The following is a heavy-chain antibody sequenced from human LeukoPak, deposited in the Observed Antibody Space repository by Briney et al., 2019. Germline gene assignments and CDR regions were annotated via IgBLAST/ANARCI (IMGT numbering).Heavy chain of an antibody. Sequence: SQTLSLTCTVSGDSISSGDYYWSWIRQPAGKGLEWIGEINHSGSTNYNPSLKSRVTISVDTSRNQFSLKLSSVTAADTAVYYCTPKTYSSSWGASSWFDPWGQGTLVTVSS. CDR3: TPKTYSSSWGASSWFDP. D-gene: IGHD6-13*01. CDR2: INHSGST. CDR1: GDSISSGDYY. V-gene: IGHV4-61*09. J-gene: IGHJ5*02.